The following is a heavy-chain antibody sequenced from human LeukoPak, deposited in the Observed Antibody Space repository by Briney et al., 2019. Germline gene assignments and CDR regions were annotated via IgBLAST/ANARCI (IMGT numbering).Heavy chain of an antibody. J-gene: IGHJ4*02. V-gene: IGHV1-18*01. Sequence: ASVKVSCKPSGYTFTSYGVHWVRQAPGQGLEWMGWVNAYSGYTKYAQNLQDRFTLTTDTSTTTAYMELRSLTSDDTAVYYCARGVVGATVGYWGQGTLVTVSS. CDR2: VNAYSGYT. D-gene: IGHD1-26*01. CDR1: GYTFTSYG. CDR3: ARGVVGATVGY.